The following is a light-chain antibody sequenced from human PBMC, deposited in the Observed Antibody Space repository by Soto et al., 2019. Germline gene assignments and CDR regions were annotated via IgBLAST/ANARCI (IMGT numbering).Light chain of an antibody. CDR3: QQYDTYPFT. V-gene: IGKV1-5*03. CDR1: QSINNW. Sequence: DIQMTQSPSTLSASIGDRVTITCRASQSINNWLAWYQQKPGKAPKVLIYKASSLESGVPSRFSGSESGTEFTLAINSLQPDDFATYCCQQYDTYPFTFGPGTKVDIK. CDR2: KAS. J-gene: IGKJ3*01.